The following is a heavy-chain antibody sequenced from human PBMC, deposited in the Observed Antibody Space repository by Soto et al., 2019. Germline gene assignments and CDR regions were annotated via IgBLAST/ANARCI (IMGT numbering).Heavy chain of an antibody. D-gene: IGHD3-22*01. Sequence: GGSLRLSCAASGFTFSSYVMSWVRQAPGKGREWVSGISTSGAATYDADSVKGRFTISRDNSKSTLYLQMNSLRDEDTAVYYCAKGGTMSCFDYWGQGALVTVSS. CDR3: AKGGTMSCFDY. V-gene: IGHV3-23*01. CDR1: GFTFSSYV. CDR2: ISTSGAAT. J-gene: IGHJ4*02.